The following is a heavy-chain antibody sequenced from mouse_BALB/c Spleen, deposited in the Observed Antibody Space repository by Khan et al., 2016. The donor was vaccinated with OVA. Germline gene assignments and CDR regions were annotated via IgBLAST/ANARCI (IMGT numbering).Heavy chain of an antibody. D-gene: IGHD2-10*01. CDR3: ARAYYANYREAMDY. CDR2: IWGVGST. J-gene: IGHJ4*01. CDR1: GFSLTGYG. Sequence: QVQLKESGPGLVAPSQSLSITCTVSGFSLTGYGVNWVRQSPGKGLEWLGMIWGVGSTAYNSALKSRLSISKANSTSQVFLKMNSLQTDDTARYYGARAYYANYREAMDYWGQGTSVTVSS. V-gene: IGHV2-6-7*01.